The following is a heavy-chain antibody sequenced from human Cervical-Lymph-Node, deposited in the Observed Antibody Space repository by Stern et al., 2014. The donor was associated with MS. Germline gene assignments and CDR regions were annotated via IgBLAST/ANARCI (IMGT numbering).Heavy chain of an antibody. CDR3: ARETDTSGYYFDH. CDR1: GYTFSRYA. Sequence: VQLGESGPELRKPGASVNIYCKASGYTFSRYAVNWLRQRHGQGLEWMGVINTNSGNPTYARALTGRFVFPLDTSVTTAYLQISSLKADDTAIYYCARETDTSGYYFDHWGQGVLVTVSS. D-gene: IGHD3-22*01. J-gene: IGHJ4*02. CDR2: INTNSGNP. V-gene: IGHV7-4-1*02.